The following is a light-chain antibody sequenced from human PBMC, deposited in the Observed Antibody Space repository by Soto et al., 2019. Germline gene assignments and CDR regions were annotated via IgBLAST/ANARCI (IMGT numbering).Light chain of an antibody. CDR3: QSHDSSLNSWV. CDR2: GNT. CDR1: SSNIGAGYD. V-gene: IGLV1-40*01. J-gene: IGLJ3*02. Sequence: QSVLTQPPSMSEAPGQRVTISGTGSSSNIGAGYDVHWYQLLPGTAPKLLIYGNTNRPSGVPDRFSGSKSGTSASLAITGLRAEDEADYYCQSHDSSLNSWVFGGGTKLTVL.